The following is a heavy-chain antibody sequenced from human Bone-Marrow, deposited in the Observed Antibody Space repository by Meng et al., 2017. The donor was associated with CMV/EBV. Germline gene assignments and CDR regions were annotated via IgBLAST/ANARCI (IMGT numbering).Heavy chain of an antibody. CDR1: GFTFSSYA. V-gene: IGHV3-23*03. D-gene: IGHD3-3*01. Sequence: GESLKISCAASGFTFSSYAMSWVRQAPGKGLERVSVIYSGGSSTYYADSVKGRFTISRDNSKNTLYLQMNSLRAEDTAVYYCAKANYDFWSGFDYYYYGMDVWGQGTTVTVSS. CDR3: AKANYDFWSGFDYYYYGMDV. CDR2: IYSGGSST. J-gene: IGHJ6*01.